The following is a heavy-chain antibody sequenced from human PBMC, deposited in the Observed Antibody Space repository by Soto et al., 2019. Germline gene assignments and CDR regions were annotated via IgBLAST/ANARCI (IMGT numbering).Heavy chain of an antibody. Sequence: QVQLVESGGGVVQPGTSLRLSCAASGFTFSRHGMHWVRQTPGKGLEWVAVIMNDASGHWYADSVKGRFTISRDNFENPLYLQMNGLRPEDTAMYYCARDDDYPDNGFDYWGQGTLVTVSS. J-gene: IGHJ4*02. CDR3: ARDDDYPDNGFDY. CDR2: IMNDASGH. V-gene: IGHV3-33*01. D-gene: IGHD4-17*01. CDR1: GFTFSRHG.